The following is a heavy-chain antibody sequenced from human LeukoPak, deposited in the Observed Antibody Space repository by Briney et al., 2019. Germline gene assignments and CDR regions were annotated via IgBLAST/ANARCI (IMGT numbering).Heavy chain of an antibody. Sequence: SVKVSCKASGGTFSSYTISWVRQAPGQGLEWMGRIIPILGIANYAQKFQGRVTITADKSTSTAYMELSSLRSEGTAVYYCARDRGGGGYCSSTSCYSFDYWGQGTLVTVSS. CDR1: GGTFSSYT. J-gene: IGHJ4*02. CDR3: ARDRGGGGYCSSTSCYSFDY. CDR2: IIPILGIA. D-gene: IGHD2-2*02. V-gene: IGHV1-69*04.